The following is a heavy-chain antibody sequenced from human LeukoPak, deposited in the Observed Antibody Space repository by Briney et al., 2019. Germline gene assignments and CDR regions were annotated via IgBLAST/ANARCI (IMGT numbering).Heavy chain of an antibody. CDR1: GFTFSSDS. CDR2: VKHDGSEK. Sequence: GGSLRLSCAASGFTFSSDSMSCVRQAPGKGLEWVSNVKHDGSEKYCVDSVNVRFTISRDNTKNSLFLQMNSLRAEDTDVYYCERDWGVYSSGWFDYWGQGTLVTVSS. V-gene: IGHV3-7*01. D-gene: IGHD6-19*01. J-gene: IGHJ5*01. CDR3: ERDWGVYSSGWFDY.